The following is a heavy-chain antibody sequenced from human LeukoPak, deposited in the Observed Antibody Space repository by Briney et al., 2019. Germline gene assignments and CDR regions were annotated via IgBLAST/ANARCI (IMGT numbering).Heavy chain of an antibody. CDR1: GFTFSSYA. J-gene: IGHJ4*02. Sequence: PGGSLRLSWAASGFTFSSYAMSWVRQPPGKGLEWVSAISGSGGSTYYADSVKGRFTISRDNSKNTLYLQMNSLRAEDTAVYYCAKDHGEGSYFPVPDYWGQGTLVTVSS. CDR3: AKDHGEGSYFPVPDY. V-gene: IGHV3-23*01. D-gene: IGHD3-10*01. CDR2: ISGSGGST.